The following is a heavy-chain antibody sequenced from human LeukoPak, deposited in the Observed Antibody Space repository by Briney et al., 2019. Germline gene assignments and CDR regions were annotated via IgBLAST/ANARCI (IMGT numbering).Heavy chain of an antibody. CDR3: ARGGDYYYGMDV. J-gene: IGHJ6*02. V-gene: IGHV4-4*02. Sequence: KTSETLSLTCAVSGGSISSSNWWSWVRQPPGKGLEWLGEIYHYGNTNYNPSLKSRVSISVDKSKNQFSLTLSSVTAADTAVYYCARGGDYYYGMDVWGQGTTVTVSS. CDR1: GGSISSSNW. CDR2: IYHYGNT.